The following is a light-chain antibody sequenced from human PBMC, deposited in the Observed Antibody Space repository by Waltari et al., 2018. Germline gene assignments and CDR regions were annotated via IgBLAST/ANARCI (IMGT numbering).Light chain of an antibody. CDR1: SNKVGSYDL. Sequence: QSALTQPASVSGSPGQSITISCTGTSNKVGSYDLVSWYQFRQGEVPKLLIYEVIKRPSGVSDRFSGSKSDNTASLTISGLQAEDEAVYYCCSYAGSDPTLVFGGGTNLTVL. CDR3: CSYAGSDPTLV. J-gene: IGLJ3*02. V-gene: IGLV2-23*02. CDR2: EVI.